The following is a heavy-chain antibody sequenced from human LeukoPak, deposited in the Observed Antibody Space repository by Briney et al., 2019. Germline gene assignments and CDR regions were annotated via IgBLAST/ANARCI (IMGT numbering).Heavy chain of an antibody. CDR3: AREVVSSPSYFDS. J-gene: IGHJ4*02. D-gene: IGHD2-15*01. V-gene: IGHV1-8*01. CDR1: GYTFTSYD. CDR2: MNPNSGAT. Sequence: ASVKVSCKASGYTFTSYDFNWLRQATGQGPEWMGWMNPNSGATGYAQKFQGRVTMTRSASINTAYMELSSLTSEDTAVYYCAREVVSSPSYFDSWGQGTLVTVSS.